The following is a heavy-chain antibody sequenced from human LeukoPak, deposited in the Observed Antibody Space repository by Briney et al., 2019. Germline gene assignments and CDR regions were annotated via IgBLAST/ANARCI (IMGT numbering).Heavy chain of an antibody. CDR2: ISYDGSNK. D-gene: IGHD3-10*01. V-gene: IGHV3-30*03. CDR3: ATLRYGSGSYYADY. J-gene: IGHJ4*02. Sequence: GGSLRLSCAASGFTFRNYGMHWVRQAPGKGLEWVSIISYDGSNKYYADSVKGRFTISRDNSKSTLYLQMNSLRTEDTAEYFCATLRYGSGSYYADYWGQGTLVTVSS. CDR1: GFTFRNYG.